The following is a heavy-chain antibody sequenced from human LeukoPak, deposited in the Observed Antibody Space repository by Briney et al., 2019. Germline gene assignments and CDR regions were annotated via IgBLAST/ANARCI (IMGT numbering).Heavy chain of an antibody. Sequence: PSETLSLTCTVSGDSISTYYWSWIRQPPGKGLEWVGCIFYSETTNYNPSLKSRVTISVDTSKNQFSLKLSSVTAADTAVYYCATRQGDGLDYWGQGALVTVSS. CDR2: IFYSETT. CDR1: GDSISTYY. J-gene: IGHJ4*02. D-gene: IGHD3-16*01. CDR3: ATRQGDGLDY. V-gene: IGHV4-59*01.